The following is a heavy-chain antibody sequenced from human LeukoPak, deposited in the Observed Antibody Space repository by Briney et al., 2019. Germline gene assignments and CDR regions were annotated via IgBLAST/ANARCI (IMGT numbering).Heavy chain of an antibody. CDR2: ISWSSGSI. J-gene: IGHJ4*02. Sequence: GRSLRLSCAASGFTFDDYAMHWVRHAPGKGLEWVSGISWSSGSIGYADSVKGRFTISRDNAKNSLYLQMNSLRAEDTALYYCAKDPSSGSYLDFSYYFDYWGQGTLVTVSS. V-gene: IGHV3-9*01. CDR1: GFTFDDYA. CDR3: AKDPSSGSYLDFSYYFDY. D-gene: IGHD1-26*01.